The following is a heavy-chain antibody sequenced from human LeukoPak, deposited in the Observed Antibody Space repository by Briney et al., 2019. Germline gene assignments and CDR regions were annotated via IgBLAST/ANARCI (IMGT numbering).Heavy chain of an antibody. CDR3: ARGARPSITGTMLYFDY. Sequence: ASVKVSCKASGGTFSSYAISWVRQAPGRGLEWMGGIIPIFGTANYAQKFQGRVTITTDESTSTAYMELSSLRSEDTAVYYCARGARPSITGTMLYFDYWGQGTLVTVSS. CDR2: IIPIFGTA. CDR1: GGTFSSYA. D-gene: IGHD1-7*01. V-gene: IGHV1-69*05. J-gene: IGHJ4*02.